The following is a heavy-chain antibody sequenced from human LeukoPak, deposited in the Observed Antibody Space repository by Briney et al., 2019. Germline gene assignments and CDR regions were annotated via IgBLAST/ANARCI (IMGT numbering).Heavy chain of an antibody. J-gene: IGHJ4*02. V-gene: IGHV3-21*01. CDR1: GFSFSDFS. Sequence: GGSLRLSCEASGFSFSDFSMYWFRQAPGKGLEWVSSISSRSSFRGDADSVKGRFNTSRDNAKNSLFLQMNGLTIDDTAIYYCAKGPFKGIFGVVADFWGRGTPVTVSS. CDR2: ISSRSSFR. D-gene: IGHD3-3*01. CDR3: AKGPFKGIFGVVADF.